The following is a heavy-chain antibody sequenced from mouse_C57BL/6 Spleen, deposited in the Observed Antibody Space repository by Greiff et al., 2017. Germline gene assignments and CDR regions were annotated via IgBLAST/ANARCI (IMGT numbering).Heavy chain of an antibody. J-gene: IGHJ3*01. Sequence: EVQLQQSGPVLVKPGASVKMSCKASGYTFTDYYMNWVKQSHGKSLEWIGVINPYNGGTSYNQKFKGKATLTVDKSSSTAYMELNNLTSEDSAVYYCAPICDGYYAFAYWGQGTLVTVSA. CDR1: GYTFTDYY. D-gene: IGHD2-3*01. V-gene: IGHV1-19*01. CDR2: INPYNGGT. CDR3: APICDGYYAFAY.